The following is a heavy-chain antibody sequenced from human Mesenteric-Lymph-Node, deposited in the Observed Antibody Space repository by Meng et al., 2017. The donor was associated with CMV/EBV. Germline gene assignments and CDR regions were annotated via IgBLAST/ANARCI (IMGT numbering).Heavy chain of an antibody. D-gene: IGHD2-2*01. J-gene: IGHJ4*02. CDR3: ARLFGYCSSTSCYVDH. V-gene: IGHV4-34*01. CDR2: INHNGNS. Sequence: GSLRLSCAVYGGSFSGYYWGWIRQPPGKGLEWIGEINHNGNSNCNPSLKSRVTISVDTSKNQVSLKLRSVTAADTAIYYCARLFGYCSSTSCYVDHWGQGTLVTVSS. CDR1: GGSFSGYY.